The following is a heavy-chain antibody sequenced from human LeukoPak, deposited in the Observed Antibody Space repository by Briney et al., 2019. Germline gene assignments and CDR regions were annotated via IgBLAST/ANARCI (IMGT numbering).Heavy chain of an antibody. Sequence: GGSLRLSCAASGFTFSSYAMSWVRQTPGKGLEWVSAISGSGGSTYYADSVKGRFTISRDNSKNTLYLQMNSLRAEDTAVYYCAKGPSRWIVVVPAAISGPYWGQGTLVTVSS. CDR1: GFTFSSYA. J-gene: IGHJ4*02. CDR3: AKGPSRWIVVVPAAISGPY. D-gene: IGHD2-2*01. V-gene: IGHV3-23*01. CDR2: ISGSGGST.